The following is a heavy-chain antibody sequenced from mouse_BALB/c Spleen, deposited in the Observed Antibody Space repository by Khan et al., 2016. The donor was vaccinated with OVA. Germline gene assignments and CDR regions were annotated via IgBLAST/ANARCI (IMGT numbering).Heavy chain of an antibody. Sequence: EVQLQESGPGLVKPSQSLSLTCSVTGYSITSGYFWNWIRQFPGNNLEWMGYIRYDGNSDYNPSLKNRISITRDTSKNQFILKLNSVTPEDTATYYCARGGSSGPAWFTYWGQGLWSLSLQ. CDR3: ARGGSSGPAWFTY. V-gene: IGHV3-6*02. J-gene: IGHJ3*01. D-gene: IGHD3-1*01. CDR2: IRYDGNS. CDR1: GYSITSGYF.